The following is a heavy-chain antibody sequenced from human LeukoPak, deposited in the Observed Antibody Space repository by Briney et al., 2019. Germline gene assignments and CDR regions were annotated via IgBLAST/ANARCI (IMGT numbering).Heavy chain of an antibody. Sequence: GGSLRLSCTASGFSFSDYSFNWVRQAPGKGLEWVSCISTRGSYIYYADSVKGRFTISRDNAKNSLYLQMNSLRAEDTALYYCARARYSIYGLPYYYYYYYMDVWGKGTTVTVSS. CDR2: ISTRGSYI. CDR1: GFSFSDYS. J-gene: IGHJ6*03. V-gene: IGHV3-21*04. D-gene: IGHD5/OR15-5a*01. CDR3: ARARYSIYGLPYYYYYYYMDV.